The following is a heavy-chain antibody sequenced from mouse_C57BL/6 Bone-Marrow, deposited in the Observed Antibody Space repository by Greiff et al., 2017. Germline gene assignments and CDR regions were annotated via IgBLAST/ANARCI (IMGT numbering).Heavy chain of an antibody. V-gene: IGHV7-3*01. CDR2: IRNKANGYTT. J-gene: IGHJ4*01. CDR1: GFTFTDYY. Sequence: EVHLVESGGGLVQPGGSLSLSCAASGFTFTDYYMSWVRQPPGKALEWLGFIRNKANGYTTESSVSVKGRFTISRANPQSILYLQMNALRAEDSATYYCARYSGNYYAMDYWGQGTSVTVSS. CDR3: ARYSGNYYAMDY.